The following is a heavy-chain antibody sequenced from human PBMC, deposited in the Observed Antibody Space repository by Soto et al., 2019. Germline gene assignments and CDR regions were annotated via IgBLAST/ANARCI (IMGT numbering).Heavy chain of an antibody. J-gene: IGHJ2*01. CDR3: ARAPLWGTGMVLWYFDL. V-gene: IGHV3-30-3*01. Sequence: QVQLVESGGGVVQPGRSLRLSCAASGFTFSSYAMHWVRQAPGKGLEWVAVISYDGSNKYYADSVKGRFTISRDNSKNTLYLQMTSLRAEDTAVYYCARAPLWGTGMVLWYFDLWGRGTLVTVSS. CDR1: GFTFSSYA. D-gene: IGHD5-18*01. CDR2: ISYDGSNK.